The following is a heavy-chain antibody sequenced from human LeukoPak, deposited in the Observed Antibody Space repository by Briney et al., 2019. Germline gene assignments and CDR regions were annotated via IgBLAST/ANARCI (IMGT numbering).Heavy chain of an antibody. Sequence: GGSLRLSCAASGFTFDDYGMSWVRQAPGKGLEWVSGINWNGGSTGYADSVKGRFTISRDNSEKKLYLQMNSLRAEDTAVYYCAKDRHAPGRYCSSTSCLPLDPWGQGTLVTVSS. CDR2: INWNGGST. CDR1: GFTFDDYG. CDR3: AKDRHAPGRYCSSTSCLPLDP. D-gene: IGHD2-2*01. V-gene: IGHV3-20*04. J-gene: IGHJ5*02.